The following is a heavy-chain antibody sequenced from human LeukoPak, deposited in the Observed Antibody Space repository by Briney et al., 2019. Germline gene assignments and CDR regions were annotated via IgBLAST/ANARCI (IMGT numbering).Heavy chain of an antibody. CDR1: GGSISSSGYY. V-gene: IGHV4-39*07. CDR2: IYYSGST. CDR3: ARDSLVVRGVNFDY. D-gene: IGHD3-10*01. Sequence: SETLSLTCTVSGGSISSSGYYWGWIRQPPGKGLEWIGSIYYSGSTYYNPSLKSRVTISVDTSKNQFSLKLSSVTAADTAVYYCARDSLVVRGVNFDYWGQGTLVTVSS. J-gene: IGHJ4*02.